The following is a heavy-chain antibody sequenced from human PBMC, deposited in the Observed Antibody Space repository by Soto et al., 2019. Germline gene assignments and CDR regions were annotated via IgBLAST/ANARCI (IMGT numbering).Heavy chain of an antibody. J-gene: IGHJ4*02. CDR1: GFTFSSYD. V-gene: IGHV3-13*04. CDR2: IDTTGDT. D-gene: IGHD2-15*01. Sequence: GRSLRLSCAASGFTFSSYDMHWVRQATGKGLEWVSAIDTTGDTYYAGSVKGRFTISRENARNSLYLQMNSLRVGDTAVYYCARGTGYCSGGSCYSRFNFDCWGQGTLVTVS. CDR3: ARGTGYCSGGSCYSRFNFDC.